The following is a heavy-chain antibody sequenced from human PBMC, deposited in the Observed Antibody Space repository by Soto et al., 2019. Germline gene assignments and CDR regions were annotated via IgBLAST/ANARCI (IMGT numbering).Heavy chain of an antibody. CDR2: IYYSGST. CDR1: GGSVSSGSYY. Sequence: SETLSLTCTVSGGSVSSGSYYWSWIRQPPGKGLEWIGYIYYSGSTNYNPSLKGRVTISVDTSKNQFSLKLSSVTAADTAVYYCARDIDYWGQGTLVTVSS. CDR3: ARDIDY. V-gene: IGHV4-61*01. J-gene: IGHJ4*02.